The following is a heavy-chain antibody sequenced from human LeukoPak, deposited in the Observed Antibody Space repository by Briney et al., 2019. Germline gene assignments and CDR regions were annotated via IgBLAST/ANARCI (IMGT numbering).Heavy chain of an antibody. CDR2: ISSSSSTI. V-gene: IGHV3-48*01. D-gene: IGHD2-2*02. CDR3: ARGAVDIVVVPAAIS. Sequence: GGSLRLSCAASGFTFSSYSMNWVSQAPGKGLEWVSYISSSSSTIYYADSVKGRFTISRDNAKNSLYLQMNSLRAEDTAVYYCARGAVDIVVVPAAISWGQGTLVTVSS. CDR1: GFTFSSYS. J-gene: IGHJ5*02.